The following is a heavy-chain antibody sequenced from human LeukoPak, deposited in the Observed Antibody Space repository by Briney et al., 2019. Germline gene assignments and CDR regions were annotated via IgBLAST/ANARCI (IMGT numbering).Heavy chain of an antibody. J-gene: IGHJ4*02. CDR2: ISGSGGST. CDR1: GFTFSSYA. D-gene: IGHD2-15*01. CDR3: ARSSRPGIVVVVAEGYYFDY. V-gene: IGHV3-23*01. Sequence: PGGSLRLSCAASGFTFSSYAMSWVRQAPGKGLEWVSAISGSGGSTYYADSVKGRFTISRDNSKNTLYLQMNSLRAEDTAVYYCARSSRPGIVVVVAEGYYFDYWGQGTLVTVSS.